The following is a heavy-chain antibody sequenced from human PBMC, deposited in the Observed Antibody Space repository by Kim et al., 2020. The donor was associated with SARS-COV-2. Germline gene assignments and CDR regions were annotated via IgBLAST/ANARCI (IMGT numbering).Heavy chain of an antibody. D-gene: IGHD6-13*01. CDR3: ARDQSSWWNY. Sequence: EKYYVDSVKGRFTISRDNAKNSLYLQMNSLRAEDTAVYYCARDQSSWWNYWGQGTLVTVSS. J-gene: IGHJ4*02. V-gene: IGHV3-7*03. CDR2: EK.